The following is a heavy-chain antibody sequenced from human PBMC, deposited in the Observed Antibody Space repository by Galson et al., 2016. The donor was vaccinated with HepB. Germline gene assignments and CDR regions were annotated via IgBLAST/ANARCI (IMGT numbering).Heavy chain of an antibody. J-gene: IGHJ4*02. V-gene: IGHV4-61*02. CDR1: GGSISSDNYY. Sequence: TLSLTCTVSGGSISSDNYYWSWIRQPAGMGLEWIGRVHSSGGTKYNPPLSGRVTISPDTSKNQFSLQLSSVTAADTAVYYCARWGCSGSDCYPPTWGQGTLVTVSS. CDR2: VHSSGGT. CDR3: ARWGCSGSDCYPPT. D-gene: IGHD2-21*02.